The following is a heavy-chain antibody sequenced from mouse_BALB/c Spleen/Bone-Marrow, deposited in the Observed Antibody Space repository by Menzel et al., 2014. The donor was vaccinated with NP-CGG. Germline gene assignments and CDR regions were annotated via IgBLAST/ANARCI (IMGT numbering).Heavy chain of an antibody. Sequence: QVQLKESGAELAKPGASVKMSCKASGYTFTSYWMHWVKRRPGQGLEWIGYINPSTGYTEYNQKFKDKATLTAVKSSTTAYMQLRSLTSEDSAVYYCARDDYDAIAYWGQGTLVTVSA. CDR2: INPSTGYT. V-gene: IGHV1-7*01. CDR3: ARDDYDAIAY. J-gene: IGHJ3*01. D-gene: IGHD2-4*01. CDR1: GYTFTSYW.